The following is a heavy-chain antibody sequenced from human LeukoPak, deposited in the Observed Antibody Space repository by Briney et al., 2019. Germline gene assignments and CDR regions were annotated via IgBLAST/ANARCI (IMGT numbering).Heavy chain of an antibody. CDR2: IDPKSGGP. CDR3: ALENCYVDTGCSKSFDY. V-gene: IGHV1-2*02. D-gene: IGHD3-9*01. Sequence: ASLKGSCKTSGYTCTVKLLHWLRQAPGQGLEWMGGIDPKSGGPVYGQNFRGRVTVTRDTSVSTAHMELSRLRSDDTAVYFCALENCYVDTGCSKSFDYWGQGTLVTVSS. J-gene: IGHJ4*02. CDR1: GYTCTVKL.